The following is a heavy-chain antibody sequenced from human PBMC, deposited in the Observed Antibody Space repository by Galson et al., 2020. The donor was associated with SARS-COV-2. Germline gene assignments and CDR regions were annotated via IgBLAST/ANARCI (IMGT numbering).Heavy chain of an antibody. CDR1: GGSISSGDYY. CDR2: INYSGTT. J-gene: IGHJ4*02. Sequence: SETLSITCTVSGGSISSGDYYWSWIRRSPGKGLEWIGNINYSGTTYYNPSLKSRVTISVDTSKKQFSLKVNSVTAADTAVYYCARRTRYDFWSGYPIDQWGQGTLVTVSS. CDR3: ARRTRYDFWSGYPIDQ. D-gene: IGHD3-3*01. V-gene: IGHV4-30-4*01.